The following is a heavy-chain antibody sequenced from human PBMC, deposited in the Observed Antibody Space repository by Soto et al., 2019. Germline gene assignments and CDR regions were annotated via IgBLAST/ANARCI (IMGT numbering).Heavy chain of an antibody. CDR2: IYSGGST. J-gene: IGHJ4*02. CDR1: GFTVSSNY. Sequence: GGSLRLSCAASGFTVSSNYMSWVRQAPGKGLEWVSVIYSGGSTYYADSVKGRFTISRDNSKNTLYLQMNSLRAEDTAVYYCTRRGCSTTGCYFKWGRGTLVTVSS. D-gene: IGHD2-2*01. CDR3: TRRGCSTTGCYFK. V-gene: IGHV3-66*04.